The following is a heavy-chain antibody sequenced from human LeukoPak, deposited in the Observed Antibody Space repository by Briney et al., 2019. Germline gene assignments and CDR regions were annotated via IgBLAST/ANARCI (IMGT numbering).Heavy chain of an antibody. V-gene: IGHV3-74*01. CDR1: GFTFSTSW. D-gene: IGHD1-26*01. J-gene: IGHJ4*02. Sequence: GGSLRLSCAASGFTFSTSWMHCVRQAPGKGLVWVSRTDDDGSRTNYADSVKGRFTISRDNAKNTLYLQMNSLRAEDTAVYYCARALGSPLDYWGQGTLVIVSS. CDR2: TDDDGSRT. CDR3: ARALGSPLDY.